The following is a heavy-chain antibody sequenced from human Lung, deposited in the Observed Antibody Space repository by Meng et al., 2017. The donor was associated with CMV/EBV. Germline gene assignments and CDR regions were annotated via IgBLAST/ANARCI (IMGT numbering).Heavy chain of an antibody. CDR2: INHYGST. Sequence: SETLSLTCAVYDASFSGYYWSWIRQPPGKGLEWIGKINHYGSTDYNPSLKSRVTISVDTSKNQLSLRLSSVTAADTAVYYCARHGYSSSWRSNNNWLDPWGQGTXVNFYS. CDR1: DASFSGYY. D-gene: IGHD6-13*01. V-gene: IGHV4-34*01. J-gene: IGHJ5*02. CDR3: ARHGYSSSWRSNNNWLDP.